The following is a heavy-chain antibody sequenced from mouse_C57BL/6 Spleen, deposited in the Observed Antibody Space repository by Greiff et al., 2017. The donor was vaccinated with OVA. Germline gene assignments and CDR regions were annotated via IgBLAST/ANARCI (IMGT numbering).Heavy chain of an antibody. CDR3: YYYGNYVDAMDY. J-gene: IGHJ4*01. V-gene: IGHV1-82*01. CDR1: GYAFSSSW. Sequence: QVQLQQSGPELVKPGASVKISCKASGYAFSSSWMNWVKQRPGKGLEWIGRIYPGDGDTNYNGKFKGKATLTADKSSSTAYMQLSSLTSEDSAVYFCYYYGNYVDAMDYWGQGTSVTVSS. D-gene: IGHD2-1*01. CDR2: IYPGDGDT.